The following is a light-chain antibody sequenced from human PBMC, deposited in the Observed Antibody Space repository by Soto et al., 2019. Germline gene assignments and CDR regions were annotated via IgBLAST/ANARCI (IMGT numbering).Light chain of an antibody. CDR1: SSDVGTYNL. CDR2: EGS. Sequence: QAVVTQPASVSGSPGQSITISCTGTSSDVGTYNLVSWYQQHPGKAPKLMIYEGSKRPSGVSNRFSGSKSGNTASLTISGLRAEDEADYYCCSYANSNTPVIFGGGTKLTVL. V-gene: IGLV2-23*01. J-gene: IGLJ2*01. CDR3: CSYANSNTPVI.